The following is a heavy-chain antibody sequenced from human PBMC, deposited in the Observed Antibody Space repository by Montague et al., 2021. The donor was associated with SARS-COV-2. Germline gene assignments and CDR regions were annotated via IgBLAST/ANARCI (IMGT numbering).Heavy chain of an antibody. CDR3: TRLPRGSGTWGYFDY. CDR1: DGSIRSYY. Sequence: SETLSLNCTVSDGSIRSYYWNWMRQTPGKGLEWIGYMHDSGTANYNPSLRSRVTLMVDASMNQFSLELSSVTAADTAMYYCTRLPRGSGTWGYFDYWAQGTLVTVSS. CDR2: MHDSGTA. J-gene: IGHJ4*02. D-gene: IGHD3-10*01. V-gene: IGHV4-59*08.